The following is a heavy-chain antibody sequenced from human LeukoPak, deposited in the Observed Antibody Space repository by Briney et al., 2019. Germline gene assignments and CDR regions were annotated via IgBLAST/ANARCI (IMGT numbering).Heavy chain of an antibody. CDR3: ARESNFGYSYGYGYYYYGMDV. Sequence: SQTLSLTCTVSGGSISSGGYYWSWIRQHPGKGLEWIGYIYYSGSTYYNPSLKSRVTISVDTSKNQFSLKLCSVTAADTAVYYCARESNFGYSYGYGYYYYGMDVWGQGTTVTVSS. CDR1: GGSISSGGYY. J-gene: IGHJ6*02. CDR2: IYYSGST. D-gene: IGHD5-18*01. V-gene: IGHV4-31*03.